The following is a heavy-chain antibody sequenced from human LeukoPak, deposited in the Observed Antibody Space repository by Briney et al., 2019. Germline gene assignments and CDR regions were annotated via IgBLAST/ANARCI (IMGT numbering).Heavy chain of an antibody. CDR3: AKEGSSGYYGYFDY. D-gene: IGHD3-22*01. Sequence: GGSLRLSCAASGFTVSSNFMSWVRQAPGKGLEWVSVIYSGGSTCYADSVKGRFTISADNSKKTLYLQVNSLRAEDTAVYYCAKEGSSGYYGYFDYWGQGTLVTVSS. CDR2: IYSGGST. V-gene: IGHV3-53*01. J-gene: IGHJ4*02. CDR1: GFTVSSNF.